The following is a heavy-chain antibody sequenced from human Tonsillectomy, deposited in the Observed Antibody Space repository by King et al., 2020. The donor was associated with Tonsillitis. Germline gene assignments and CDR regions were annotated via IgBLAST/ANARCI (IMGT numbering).Heavy chain of an antibody. CDR3: ARQYYDSSGYY. V-gene: IGHV4-39*01. D-gene: IGHD3-22*01. Sequence: LQLQESGPGLVKPSETLSLTCTVSGGSISSSSYYWGWIRQPPGQGLEWIGSIYYSGSTYYNPSLKSRVTISVDTSKNQFSLKLSSVTAADTAVYYCARQYYDSSGYYWSQGTLVTVSS. CDR1: GGSISSSSYY. CDR2: IYYSGST. J-gene: IGHJ4*02.